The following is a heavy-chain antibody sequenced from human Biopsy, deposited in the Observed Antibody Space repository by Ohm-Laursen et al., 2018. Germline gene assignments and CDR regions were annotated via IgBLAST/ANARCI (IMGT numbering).Heavy chain of an antibody. V-gene: IGHV4-59*01. J-gene: IGHJ5*02. D-gene: IGHD5-24*01. Sequence: SETLSLTCNVSGGSISSYYWSWIRQSPGKGLEWIGFIFYSGSTYYNPSLKSQTTISVDSSKNQFSLRLRSVTAADTAVYYCARGGNGYNYVTPGTWFDPWGRGTPVTVSS. CDR2: IFYSGST. CDR3: ARGGNGYNYVTPGTWFDP. CDR1: GGSISSYY.